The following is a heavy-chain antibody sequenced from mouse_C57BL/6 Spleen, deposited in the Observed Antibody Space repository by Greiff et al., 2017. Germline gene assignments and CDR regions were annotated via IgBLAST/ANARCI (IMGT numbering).Heavy chain of an antibody. Sequence: EVKVVESGGGLVKPGGSLKLSCAASGFTFSDYGMHWVRQAPEKGLEWVAYISSGSSTIYYADTVKGRFTISRDTAKNTLFLQMTSLRSEDTAMYYCARILRSYAMDYWGQGTSVTVSS. J-gene: IGHJ4*01. CDR2: ISSGSSTI. D-gene: IGHD1-1*01. V-gene: IGHV5-17*01. CDR1: GFTFSDYG. CDR3: ARILRSYAMDY.